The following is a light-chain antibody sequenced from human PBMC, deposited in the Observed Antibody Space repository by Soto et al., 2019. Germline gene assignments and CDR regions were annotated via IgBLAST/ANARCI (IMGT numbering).Light chain of an antibody. CDR2: GAS. CDR3: QQYGSSPLIS. V-gene: IGKV3-20*01. Sequence: ILTQSPGTLSLSPGESATLSCRASQTVSITYLTWYQQKPGQAPRLLIFGASKRATGIPDRFSGSGSGRDFTLTISGLEPEDFAVYYCQQYGSSPLISFGQGTRLEIK. J-gene: IGKJ5*01. CDR1: QTVSITY.